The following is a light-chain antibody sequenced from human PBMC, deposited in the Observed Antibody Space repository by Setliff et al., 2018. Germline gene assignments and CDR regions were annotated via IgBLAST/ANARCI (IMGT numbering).Light chain of an antibody. CDR1: SSDVGGYNY. CDR3: CSYASSSTFTVV. CDR2: DVS. V-gene: IGLV2-14*03. J-gene: IGLJ2*01. Sequence: ALTQPASVSGSPGQSITISCTGTSSDVGGYNYVSWYQHHPGKAPQLMIYDVSKRPSGVSNRFSGSKSGNTASLTISGLQAEDEADYYCCSYASSSTFTVVFGRGTK.